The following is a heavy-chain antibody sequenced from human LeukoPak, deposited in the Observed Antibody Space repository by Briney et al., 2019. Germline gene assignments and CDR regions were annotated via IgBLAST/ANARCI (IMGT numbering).Heavy chain of an antibody. CDR3: ARCHYYGSGNYVRVYSPDY. CDR2: ITPNNGNT. CDR1: NYTFTNYG. J-gene: IGHJ4*02. Sequence: ASVKVSCKASNYTFTNYGISWVRQAPGQGLEWMGWITPNNGNTNYAQTLQGRVTMTTDTSTSTAYMELRSLRSDDTAVYYCARCHYYGSGNYVRVYSPDYWGQGTLVTVSS. D-gene: IGHD3-10*01. V-gene: IGHV1-18*01.